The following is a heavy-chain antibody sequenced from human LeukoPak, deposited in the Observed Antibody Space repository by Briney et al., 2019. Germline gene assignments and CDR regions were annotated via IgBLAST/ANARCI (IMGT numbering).Heavy chain of an antibody. CDR1: GFTFSSYA. J-gene: IGHJ4*02. CDR3: VKDLYYGSGSYYPALDY. D-gene: IGHD3-10*01. V-gene: IGHV3-64D*06. Sequence: PGGSLRLSCSASGFTFSSYAMHWVRQAPGKGLEYVSAISSNGGSTYYAGSVKGRFTISRDNSKNTLYLQMSSLRAEDTAVYYCVKDLYYGSGSYYPALDYWGQGTLVTVSS. CDR2: ISSNGGST.